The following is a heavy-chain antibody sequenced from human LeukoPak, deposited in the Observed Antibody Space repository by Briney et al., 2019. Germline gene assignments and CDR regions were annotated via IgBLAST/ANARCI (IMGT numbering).Heavy chain of an antibody. CDR2: IYPGDSDT. V-gene: IGHV5-51*01. Sequence: GESLKISCKGSGYSFTSYWIGWVRQMPGKGLEWMGIIYPGDSDTRYSPSFQGQVTISADKSISTAYLQWSSLKASDTAMYYCARPYCSGGSCYSLSFDYWGQGTLVTVSS. J-gene: IGHJ4*02. D-gene: IGHD2-15*01. CDR3: ARPYCSGGSCYSLSFDY. CDR1: GYSFTSYW.